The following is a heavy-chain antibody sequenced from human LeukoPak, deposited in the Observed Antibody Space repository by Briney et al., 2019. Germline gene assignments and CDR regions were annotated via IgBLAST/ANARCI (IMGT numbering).Heavy chain of an antibody. CDR3: ARGLREQLEGFWFAP. CDR1: GYTITSYG. J-gene: IGHJ5*02. V-gene: IGHV1-18*01. D-gene: IGHD6-6*01. Sequence: ASVKVSCKDSGYTITSYGSSWGRQAPGQGREWMVWISAYSGNTNYAQKLQGRVTMTTDTSTSTAYMELRSLRSDDTAVYYCARGLREQLEGFWFAPWGQGTLVSVSS. CDR2: ISAYSGNT.